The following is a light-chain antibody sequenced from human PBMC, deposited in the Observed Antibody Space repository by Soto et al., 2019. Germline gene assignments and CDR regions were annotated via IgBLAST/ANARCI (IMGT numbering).Light chain of an antibody. J-gene: IGLJ1*01. CDR1: SSDVGGYNY. Sequence: QSALTQPAAVSGAPGQSITISRTGTSSDVGGYNYVSWYQQHPGKAPKLMIYDVSNRPSGVSNRFSGSKSGNTASLTISGLQAEDEADYYCRSYTSSSTLYVFGTGTKVTVL. CDR3: RSYTSSSTLYV. V-gene: IGLV2-14*01. CDR2: DVS.